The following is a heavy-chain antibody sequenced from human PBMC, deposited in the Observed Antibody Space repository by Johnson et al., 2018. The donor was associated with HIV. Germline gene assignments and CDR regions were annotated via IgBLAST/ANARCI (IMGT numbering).Heavy chain of an antibody. CDR2: ISYDGSHT. Sequence: QVQLVESGGGVVQTGRSLRLSCAASGFTFGSYAMHWVRQAPGQGLEWVAVISYDGSHTSYADSVQCRFTISRDNSKNTLYLQMNSLRAEDTAVYDCMLRTHAEKAFDIWGQGTMVTVSS. CDR3: MLRTHAEKAFDI. CDR1: GFTFGSYA. V-gene: IGHV3-30*04. J-gene: IGHJ3*02. D-gene: IGHD2-8*01.